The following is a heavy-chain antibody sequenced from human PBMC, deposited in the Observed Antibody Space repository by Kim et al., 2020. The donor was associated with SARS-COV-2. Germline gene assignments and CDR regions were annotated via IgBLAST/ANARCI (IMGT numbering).Heavy chain of an antibody. CDR3: ARDTRGYSRYYYYGMDV. D-gene: IGHD2-2*02. V-gene: IGHV3-30*04. CDR1: GFTFSSYA. J-gene: IGHJ6*02. CDR2: ISYDGSNK. Sequence: GGSLRLSCAASGFTFSSYAMHWVRQAPGKGLEWVAVISYDGSNKYYADSVKGRFTISRDNSKNTLYLQMNSLRAEDTAVYYCARDTRGYSRYYYYGMDVWGQGTXVTVSS.